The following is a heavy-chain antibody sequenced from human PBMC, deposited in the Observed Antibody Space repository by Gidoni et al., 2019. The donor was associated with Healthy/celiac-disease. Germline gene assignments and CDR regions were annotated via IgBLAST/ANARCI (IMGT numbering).Heavy chain of an antibody. CDR3: ARGYYYDSSGYLGY. CDR1: GSTFSSYG. J-gene: IGHJ4*02. CDR2: IWYDGSNK. V-gene: IGHV3-33*01. Sequence: QVQLVESGGGVVQPGRSLRLSCAASGSTFSSYGMHWVRQAPGKGLEWVAVIWYDGSNKDYADSVKGRFTISRDNSKNTLYLQMNSLRAEDTAVYYCARGYYYDSSGYLGYWGQGTLVTVSS. D-gene: IGHD3-22*01.